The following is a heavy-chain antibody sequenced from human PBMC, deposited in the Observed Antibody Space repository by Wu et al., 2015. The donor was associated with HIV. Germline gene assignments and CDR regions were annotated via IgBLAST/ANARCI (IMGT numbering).Heavy chain of an antibody. CDR2: INPQNDAK. Sequence: QVTLVQSGTEVKKSGASVRVSCVASGYTFTNYFIHWVRQAPGQGLEWMGWINPQNDAKKXAEDFQGRVTLTRDTSIRAVYMELSGLRSNDTAIYYCARGALWLVGPGEAWASWGQGLRSPSP. J-gene: IGHJ6*02. CDR1: GYTFTNYF. CDR3: ARGALWLVGPGEAWAS. D-gene: IGHD3-16*01. V-gene: IGHV1-2*02.